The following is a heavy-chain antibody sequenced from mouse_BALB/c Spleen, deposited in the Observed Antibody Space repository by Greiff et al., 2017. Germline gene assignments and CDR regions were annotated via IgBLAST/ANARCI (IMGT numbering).Heavy chain of an antibody. CDR2: ISSGGST. D-gene: IGHD1-1*01. Sequence: EVQVVESGGGLVKPGGSLKLSCAASGFTFSSYAMSWVRQTPEKRLEWVASISSGGSTYYPDSVKGRFTISRDNARNILYLQMSSLRSEDTAMYYCARGRDYYGSPDYWGQGTTLTVSS. CDR1: GFTFSSYA. J-gene: IGHJ2*01. CDR3: ARGRDYYGSPDY. V-gene: IGHV5-6-5*01.